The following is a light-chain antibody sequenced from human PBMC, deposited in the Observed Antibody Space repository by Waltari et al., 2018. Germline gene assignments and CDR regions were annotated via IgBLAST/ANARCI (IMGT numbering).Light chain of an antibody. Sequence: QSVLTQPPSASGTPGQRLTISCSGSRSTIGSNPGNWYQPLPGTAPKLLIYSNNQRPSGVPDRFSGSKSGTSASLAISGLQSEDEADYYCAAWDDSLNGVVFGGGTKLTVL. CDR1: RSTIGSNP. V-gene: IGLV1-44*01. CDR2: SNN. J-gene: IGLJ2*01. CDR3: AAWDDSLNGVV.